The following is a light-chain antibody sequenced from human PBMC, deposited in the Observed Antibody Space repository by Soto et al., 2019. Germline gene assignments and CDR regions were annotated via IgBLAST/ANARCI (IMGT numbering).Light chain of an antibody. Sequence: EIVLTQSPDTLSLSPGERATLSCWASQSVKSNYLTWYQQKPGQVPRVLIYGASRMATGIPDRFSVSGSGTDFTLTISRLEPEDFAVYYCQQYGSSPWTFGQGTKLEIK. V-gene: IGKV3-20*01. CDR2: GAS. CDR1: QSVKSNY. J-gene: IGKJ2*01. CDR3: QQYGSSPWT.